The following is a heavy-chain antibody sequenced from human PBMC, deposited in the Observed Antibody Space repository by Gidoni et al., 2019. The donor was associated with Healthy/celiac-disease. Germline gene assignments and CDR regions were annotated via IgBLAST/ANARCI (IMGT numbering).Heavy chain of an antibody. J-gene: IGHJ6*02. CDR1: GGPIRSYH. CDR3: TRDRVVISSSAHYSYYGMDV. Sequence: QVQLQESGPGLVKPSEPLSLTCTVSGGPIRSYHRSWIRQPPGKGLEWIGYIYFNGGTNYNPSLKSRVTISVDTTKNQFSLKLNSVTAADTAVYYCTRDRVVISSSAHYSYYGMDVWGQGTTVTVSS. V-gene: IGHV4-59*01. D-gene: IGHD2-21*01. CDR2: IYFNGGT.